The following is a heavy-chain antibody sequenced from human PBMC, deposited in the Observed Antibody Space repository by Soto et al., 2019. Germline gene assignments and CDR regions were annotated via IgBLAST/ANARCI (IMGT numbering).Heavy chain of an antibody. Sequence: PGESLKSSCAASGFAVSSNYMTWVRQDPGKGLEWVSVIHSGGDTHYADSVRGRFTISRDNSKNTLYLQMNSLRAEDTAVYYCARSRTGTTYGGMDVWGQGTTVTVSS. CDR3: ARSRTGTTYGGMDV. J-gene: IGHJ6*02. CDR2: IHSGGDT. D-gene: IGHD1-7*01. V-gene: IGHV3-66*01. CDR1: GFAVSSNY.